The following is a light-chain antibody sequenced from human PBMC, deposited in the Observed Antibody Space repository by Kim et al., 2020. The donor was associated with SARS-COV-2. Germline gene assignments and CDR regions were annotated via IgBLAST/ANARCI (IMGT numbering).Light chain of an antibody. J-gene: IGKJ2*03. V-gene: IGKV1-9*01. CDR1: PGISNF. CDR2: AAS. Sequence: SASVGDRVTITGRASPGISNFLAWYQQKPGKAPKLLIYAASTLHSGVPSRFSGSGSGTDFTLTISGLQPEDFATYYCQELHPYAYSFGQGTKLEI. CDR3: QELHPYAYS.